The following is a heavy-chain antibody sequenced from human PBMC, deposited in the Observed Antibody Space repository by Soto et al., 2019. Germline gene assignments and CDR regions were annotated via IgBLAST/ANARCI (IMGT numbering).Heavy chain of an antibody. Sequence: PSETLSLTCTVSGGSISSYYWSWIRQPPGKGLEWIGYIYYTASTNYTPSRKSRVTISVDTSKNQFSLKLSSVTAADTAVYYCARRMELLTGNWFDPWGQGPLVTVSS. D-gene: IGHD3-10*01. J-gene: IGHJ5*02. CDR3: ARRMELLTGNWFDP. CDR1: GGSISSYY. V-gene: IGHV4-59*01. CDR2: IYYTAST.